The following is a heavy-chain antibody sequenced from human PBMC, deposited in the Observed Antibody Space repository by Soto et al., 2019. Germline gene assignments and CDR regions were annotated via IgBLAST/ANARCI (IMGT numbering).Heavy chain of an antibody. D-gene: IGHD6-19*01. CDR3: ARGAGIAVAGTSCDY. V-gene: IGHV3-30-3*01. CDR1: GFTFSSYT. Sequence: QVQLVESGGGVVQPGRSLRLSCAASGFTFSSYTMHWVRQAPGKGLEWVALISYDGSNKYYADSVKGRFTISRDNSKNTLYLQMTSLRAEDTAVYYCARGAGIAVAGTSCDYWGQGTLVTVSS. J-gene: IGHJ4*02. CDR2: ISYDGSNK.